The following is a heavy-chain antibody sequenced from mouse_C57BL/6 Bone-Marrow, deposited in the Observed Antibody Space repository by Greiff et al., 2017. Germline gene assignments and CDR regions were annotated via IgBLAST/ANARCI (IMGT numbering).Heavy chain of an antibody. CDR2: IDPEIGDT. V-gene: IGHV14-4*01. CDR1: GFNIKDDY. D-gene: IGHD2-3*01. J-gene: IGHJ2*01. CDR3: SSFDGNYFDF. Sequence: EVQLVESGAELARPGASVKLSCTASGFNIKDDYIHWVKQRPEQGLEWIGWIDPEIGDTEYASKFQGKATITSDPSSNTAYLQLSSLTSEDTAVYYCSSFDGNYFDFWGQGTPLTGAS.